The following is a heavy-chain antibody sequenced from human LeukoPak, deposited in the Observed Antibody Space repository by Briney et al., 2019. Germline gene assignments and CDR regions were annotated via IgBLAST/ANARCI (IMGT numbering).Heavy chain of an antibody. CDR2: IYHSGTT. Sequence: SETLSLTCTGSGGSLIPYYWSWIRQPPGKGLEWIGYIYHSGTTNYSPPLKGRATLSVDTSKNQISLRLSSVTAADTAVYFCARVDSGTYYMPFDYWGQGSLVTVSS. CDR3: ARVDSGTYYMPFDY. D-gene: IGHD1-26*01. V-gene: IGHV4-59*01. CDR1: GGSLIPYY. J-gene: IGHJ4*02.